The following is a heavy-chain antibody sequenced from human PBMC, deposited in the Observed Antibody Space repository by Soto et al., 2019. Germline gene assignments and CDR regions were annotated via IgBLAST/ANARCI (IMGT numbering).Heavy chain of an antibody. Sequence: PGGSLRLSCAASGFTFSSYAMSWVSQAPGKGLEWVSAISGSGGSTYYADSVKGRFTISRDNSKNTLYLQMNSLRAEDTAVYYCAKALYSSSWYSGDYWGQGTLVTVSS. CDR1: GFTFSSYA. J-gene: IGHJ4*02. D-gene: IGHD6-13*01. V-gene: IGHV3-23*01. CDR2: ISGSGGST. CDR3: AKALYSSSWYSGDY.